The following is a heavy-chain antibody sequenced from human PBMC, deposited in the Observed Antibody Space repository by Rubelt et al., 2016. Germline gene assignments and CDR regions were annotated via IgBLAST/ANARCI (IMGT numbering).Heavy chain of an antibody. J-gene: IGHJ2*01. CDR2: INHRGRT. CDR1: GGSFSGYY. D-gene: IGHD7-27*01. CDR3: ARLSGVTGDAKGKYWYFDL. V-gene: IGHV4-34*01. Sequence: QVQLQQWGAGLLKPSETLSLTCAVYGGSFSGYYWSWIRQPPGKGLEWIGGINHRGRTRFNPSLTGRAIISLDTSKNQFSLKLSAVTAADTALYYCARLSGVTGDAKGKYWYFDLWGRGTLVSVSS.